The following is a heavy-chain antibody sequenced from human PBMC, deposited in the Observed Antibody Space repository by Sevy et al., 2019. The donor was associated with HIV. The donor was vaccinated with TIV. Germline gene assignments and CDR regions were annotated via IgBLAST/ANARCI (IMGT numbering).Heavy chain of an antibody. V-gene: IGHV3-11*01. CDR2: ISGSGNTI. J-gene: IGHJ4*02. D-gene: IGHD1-26*01. CDR3: ARAGGSWALRY. Sequence: LSLTCAASGFIFSDYYMSWIRQAPGKGLEWVSYISGSGNTIYYTDSVKGRFTISRDNAKDSLYLQMNSLRAEDTAVYYCARAGGSWALRYWGQGCLVTVSS. CDR1: GFIFSDYY.